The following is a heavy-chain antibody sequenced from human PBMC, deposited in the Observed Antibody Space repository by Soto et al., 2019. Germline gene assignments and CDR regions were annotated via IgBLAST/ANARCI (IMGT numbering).Heavy chain of an antibody. V-gene: IGHV3-30*03. CDR2: ISYDGSKK. J-gene: IGHJ5*02. CDR3: ARGYTSGYPSNWFDP. Sequence: QVQLVESGGGVVQPGRSLRLSCAASGFTFSSYGMHWVRQAPGKGLEWVAVISYDGSKKYYADSVKSRFTISRDNSKNTLYLQMDSLRDEDTAVYYCARGYTSGYPSNWFDPWGQGTLVTVSS. CDR1: GFTFSSYG. D-gene: IGHD3-3*01.